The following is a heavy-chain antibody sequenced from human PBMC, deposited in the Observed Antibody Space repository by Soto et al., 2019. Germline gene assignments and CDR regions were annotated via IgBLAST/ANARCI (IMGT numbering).Heavy chain of an antibody. CDR3: ARSKFEDGPYYFDY. CDR2: IYYSGST. Sequence: SETLSLTCTVSGGSVISGTYYWSWIRQTPEKGLDWIGYIYYSGSTKYGPSLKSRVTISLDTSKNQFSLNLSSVTATDTGVYYCARSKFEDGPYYFDYWGQGTLVTVS. V-gene: IGHV4-61*01. D-gene: IGHD3-16*01. CDR1: GGSVISGTYY. J-gene: IGHJ4*02.